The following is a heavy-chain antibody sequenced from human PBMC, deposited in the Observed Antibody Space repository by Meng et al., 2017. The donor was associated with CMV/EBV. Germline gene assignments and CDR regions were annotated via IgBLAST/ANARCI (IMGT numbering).Heavy chain of an antibody. CDR3: ASSLTYPDY. Sequence: HVQLPQWGAGLLKPSETLSLTCAVYGGSFSGYYWSWIRQPPGKGLEWIGEINHSGSTNYNPSLKSRVTISVDTSKNQFSLKLSSVTAADTAVYYCASSLTYPDYWGQGTLVTVSS. V-gene: IGHV4-34*01. J-gene: IGHJ4*02. D-gene: IGHD2-15*01. CDR2: INHSGST. CDR1: GGSFSGYY.